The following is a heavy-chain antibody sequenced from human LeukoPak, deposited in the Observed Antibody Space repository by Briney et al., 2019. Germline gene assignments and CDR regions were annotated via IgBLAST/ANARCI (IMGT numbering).Heavy chain of an antibody. CDR1: GFTFTSYS. CDR3: TTGSTYHYDSSKFDY. J-gene: IGHJ4*02. CDR2: IKSKTDGGTT. V-gene: IGHV3-15*07. Sequence: GGSLRLSCAASGFTFTSYSMNWVRQAPGKGLEWVGRIKSKTDGGTTDYAAPVKGRFTISRDDSKNTVYLQMNSLKTEDTAVYFCTTGSTYHYDSSKFDYWGQGTLVTVSS. D-gene: IGHD3-22*01.